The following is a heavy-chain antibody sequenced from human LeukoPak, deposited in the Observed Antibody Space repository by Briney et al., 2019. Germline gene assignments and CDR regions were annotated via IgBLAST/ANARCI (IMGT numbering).Heavy chain of an antibody. CDR2: IYYSGST. CDR3: ARGVREKNRGFLLYYYYYYMDV. CDR1: GGSISSSSYY. V-gene: IGHV4-39*07. J-gene: IGHJ6*03. Sequence: SETLSLTCTVSGGSISSSSYYWGWIRQPPGKGLEWIGSIYYSGSTYYNPSLKSRVTISVDTSKNQFSLKLSSVTAADTAVYYCARGVREKNRGFLLYYYYYYMDVWGKGTTVAISS. D-gene: IGHD3-10*01.